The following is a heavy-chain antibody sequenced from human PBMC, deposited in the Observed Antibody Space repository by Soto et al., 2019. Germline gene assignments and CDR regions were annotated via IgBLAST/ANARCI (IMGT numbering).Heavy chain of an antibody. Sequence: ESGGGLVQPGGSLRLSCAASGFTFSSYAINWVRQAPGKGLEWVSVITGGGGSTFYADSVKGRFTISRDNSKNTVYLQMNNLRGEGTAVHHRAKDVAVGGGFWGLGTLVTVSS. CDR3: AKDVAVGGGF. CDR1: GFTFSSYA. V-gene: IGHV3-23*01. J-gene: IGHJ4*02. D-gene: IGHD3-16*01. CDR2: ITGGGGST.